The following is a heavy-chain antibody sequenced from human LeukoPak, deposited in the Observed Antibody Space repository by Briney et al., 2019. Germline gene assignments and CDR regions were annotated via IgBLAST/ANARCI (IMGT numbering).Heavy chain of an antibody. CDR1: GLTFSTFS. CDR2: ISNSSSTM. CDR3: AREWNPSYYNYGVDV. V-gene: IGHV3-48*02. D-gene: IGHD1-1*01. Sequence: PGGSLRLSCAASGLTFSTFSMNWDRQAPGKGLEWVSYISNSSSTMDYADSVKGRFTISRDNAKNSLYLQMNSLRDEDTAVYYCAREWNPSYYNYGVDVWGQGTTVTVSS. J-gene: IGHJ6*02.